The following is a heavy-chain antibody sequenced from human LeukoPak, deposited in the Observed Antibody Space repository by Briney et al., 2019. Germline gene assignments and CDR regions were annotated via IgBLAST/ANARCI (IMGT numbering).Heavy chain of an antibody. CDR1: GGSISSSSYY. Sequence: SETLSLTCTVSGGSISSSSYYWGWIRQPPGKGLEWIGSIYYSGSTYYNPSLKSRVTISVDTSKKQLSLKLSSVTAADTAVYYCARGERLGPDIWGQGTMVTVSS. CDR3: ARGERLGPDI. CDR2: IYYSGST. J-gene: IGHJ3*02. D-gene: IGHD3-16*01. V-gene: IGHV4-39*07.